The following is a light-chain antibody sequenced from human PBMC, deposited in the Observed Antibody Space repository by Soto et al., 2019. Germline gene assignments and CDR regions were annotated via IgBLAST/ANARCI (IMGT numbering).Light chain of an antibody. V-gene: IGLV2-8*01. Sequence: QAVVTQPPSASGSPGQSVTISCTGTSSDVGGYNYVSWYQHHPGKAPKLMIYEVNKRPSGVPDRFSGSKSGNTASLTVSGLQAEDEADYYCSSYAGSNNLWVFGGGTKLTVL. CDR1: SSDVGGYNY. J-gene: IGLJ3*02. CDR2: EVN. CDR3: SSYAGSNNLWV.